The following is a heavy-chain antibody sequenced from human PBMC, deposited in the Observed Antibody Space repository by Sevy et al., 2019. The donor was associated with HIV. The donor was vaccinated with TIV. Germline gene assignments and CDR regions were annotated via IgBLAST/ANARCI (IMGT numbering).Heavy chain of an antibody. Sequence: GESLKISCKGSGYSFTSYWIGWVRQMPGKGLEWMGIIYPGDSDTRDSPSFQGQVTISADKSISTAYLQWSSLKASDTAMYYCSSHLEYCSGGSCYSGGGLDYWGQGTLVTVSS. CDR2: IYPGDSDT. J-gene: IGHJ4*02. CDR1: GYSFTSYW. D-gene: IGHD2-15*01. V-gene: IGHV5-51*01. CDR3: SSHLEYCSGGSCYSGGGLDY.